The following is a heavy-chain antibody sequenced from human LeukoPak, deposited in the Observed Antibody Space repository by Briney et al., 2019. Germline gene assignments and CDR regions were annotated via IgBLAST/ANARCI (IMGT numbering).Heavy chain of an antibody. Sequence: ASVKVSCKASGYTFSDYYMHWVRQAPGQGLEWMGWINPNSGGTNYAQKFQGRVTMTKDTSISAAYMELTSLRPDDTAVYYCAELWSYDILTDSYTNDYWGQGTLVTVSS. CDR3: AELWSYDILTDSYTNDY. CDR2: INPNSGGT. D-gene: IGHD3-9*01. V-gene: IGHV1-2*02. CDR1: GYTFSDYY. J-gene: IGHJ4*02.